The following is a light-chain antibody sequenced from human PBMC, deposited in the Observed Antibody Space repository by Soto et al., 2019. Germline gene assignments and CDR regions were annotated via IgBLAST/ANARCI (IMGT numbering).Light chain of an antibody. CDR3: QQSTGA. V-gene: IGKV1-5*03. Sequence: DIQMTQSPSTLSASVGDRVTITCRASQSISSWLAWYQQKPGKAPKLLIYKASSLESGVPSRFSGSGSGTEFTLTISSLQPDDFATYYCQQSTGAFGQGTKVDIK. J-gene: IGKJ1*01. CDR2: KAS. CDR1: QSISSW.